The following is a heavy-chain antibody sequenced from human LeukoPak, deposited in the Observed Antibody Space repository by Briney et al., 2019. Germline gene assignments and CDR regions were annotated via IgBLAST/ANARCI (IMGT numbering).Heavy chain of an antibody. CDR3: AKRGVVIRVILVGFHKEAYYFDS. CDR2: ISGRGGGT. V-gene: IGHV3-23*01. Sequence: GGSLRPSFAVSGITLSNYGMGWARQAPGKGLEWVPGISGRGGGTSYADSVKGRFTISRDNPKNTLYLQMNSLRAEDTAVYFCAKRGVVIRVILVGFHKEAYYFDSWGQGALVTVSS. J-gene: IGHJ4*02. D-gene: IGHD3-22*01. CDR1: GITLSNYG.